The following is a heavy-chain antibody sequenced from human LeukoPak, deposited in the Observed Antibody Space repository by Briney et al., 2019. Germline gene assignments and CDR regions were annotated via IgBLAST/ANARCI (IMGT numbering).Heavy chain of an antibody. CDR3: ARGEVVPAASHAFDI. CDR1: GGTFSSYA. V-gene: IGHV1-69*01. CDR2: IIPTFGTA. Sequence: SVKVSCKASGGTFSSYAISWVRQAPGQGLEWMGGIIPTFGTANYAQKFQGRVTITADESTSTAYMELSSLRSEDTAVYYCARGEVVPAASHAFDIWGQGTMVTVSS. J-gene: IGHJ3*02. D-gene: IGHD2-2*01.